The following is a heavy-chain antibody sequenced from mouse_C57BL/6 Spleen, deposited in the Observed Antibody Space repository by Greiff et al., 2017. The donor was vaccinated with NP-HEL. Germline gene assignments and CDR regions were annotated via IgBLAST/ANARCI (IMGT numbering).Heavy chain of an antibody. CDR2: IYPGDGDT. D-gene: IGHD2-3*01. CDR1: GYEFSSSW. J-gene: IGHJ2*01. Sequence: QVQLQQSGPELVKPGASVKISCKASGYEFSSSWMNWVKQRPGKGLEWIGRIYPGDGDTNYNGKFKGKATLTADKSSSTAYMQLSSLTSEDSAVYFCARSGLLHFDYWGQGTTLTVSS. V-gene: IGHV1-82*01. CDR3: ARSGLLHFDY.